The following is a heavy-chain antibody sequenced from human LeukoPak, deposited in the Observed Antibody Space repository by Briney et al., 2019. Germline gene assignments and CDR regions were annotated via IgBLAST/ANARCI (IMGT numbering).Heavy chain of an antibody. CDR2: IRSKANSYAT. Sequence: GGSLRLSCAASGFTFSGSAMHWVRQAPGKGLEWVGHIRSKANSYATAYAASVRGRFTISRDDSKNTAYLQMNSLKTEDTAVYYCHPPPDYSDYWGQGTLVTVSS. V-gene: IGHV3-73*01. CDR3: HPPPDYSDY. CDR1: GFTFSGSA. J-gene: IGHJ4*02.